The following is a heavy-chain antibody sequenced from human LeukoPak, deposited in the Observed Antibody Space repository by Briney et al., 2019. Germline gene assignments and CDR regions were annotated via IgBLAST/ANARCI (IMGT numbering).Heavy chain of an antibody. CDR3: AELGITMIGGV. D-gene: IGHD3-10*02. CDR2: ITWNGVST. CDR1: GFTFSNYA. J-gene: IGHJ6*04. Sequence: PGGSLRLSCAASGFTFSNYAMHWVRQAPGKGLEWVSLITWNGVSTYYADSVKSRFTISRDNAKNSLCLQMNSLRAEDTAVYYCAELGITMIGGVWGKGTTVTISS. V-gene: IGHV3-43D*03.